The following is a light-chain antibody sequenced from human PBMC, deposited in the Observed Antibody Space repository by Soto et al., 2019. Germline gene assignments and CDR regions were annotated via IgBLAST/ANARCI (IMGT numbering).Light chain of an antibody. V-gene: IGLV2-14*03. J-gene: IGLJ3*02. CDR3: AAYTTSSTLV. Sequence: QSALTQPASVSGSPGQSITISCAGTSADVGAYDYVSWYQHHPGKVPKLMIYYVSDRPSGVSTRFSGSKSANMASLTISGLQADDEADYYCAAYTTSSTLVFGGGTKLTVL. CDR1: SADVGAYDY. CDR2: YVS.